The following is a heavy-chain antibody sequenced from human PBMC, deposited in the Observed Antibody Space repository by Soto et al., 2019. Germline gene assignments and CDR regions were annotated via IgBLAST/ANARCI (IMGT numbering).Heavy chain of an antibody. CDR1: GYTFTRYC. CDR2: ISAYNGNT. J-gene: IGHJ6*02. V-gene: IGHV1-18*04. D-gene: IGHD6-19*01. CDR3: ARDPGYSSALAGMDV. Sequence: ASVKVSCKASGYTFTRYCISWVRQAPGQGLEWMGWISAYNGNTNYAQKLQGRVTMTTDTSTSTAYMELRSLRSDDTAVYYCARDPGYSSALAGMDVWGQGTTVTVSS.